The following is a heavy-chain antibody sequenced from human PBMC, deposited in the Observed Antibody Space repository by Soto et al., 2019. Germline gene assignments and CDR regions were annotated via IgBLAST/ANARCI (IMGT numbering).Heavy chain of an antibody. D-gene: IGHD4-17*01. V-gene: IGHV4-30-2*01. CDR2: IYHSGST. J-gene: IGHJ4*02. CDR3: ARGMTTVTTLDC. CDR1: GGSISSGGYS. Sequence: QLQLQESGSGLVKPSQTLSLTCAVSGGSISSGGYSWSWIRQPPGKGLEWIGYIYHSGSTYYIPTLKRRVTTPLDTSKKQFSLQLSSVTAAETAVYYGARGMTTVTTLDCWGQGTLVTVSS.